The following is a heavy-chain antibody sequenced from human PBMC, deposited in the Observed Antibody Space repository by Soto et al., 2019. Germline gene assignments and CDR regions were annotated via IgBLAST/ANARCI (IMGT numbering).Heavy chain of an antibody. CDR2: INSDGSST. J-gene: IGHJ4*02. CDR1: GFTFSSYW. V-gene: IGHV3-74*01. Sequence: EVQLVESGGGLVQPGGSLRVSCAASGFTFSSYWMHWVRQAPGKGLVWVSRINSDGSSTSYADSVKGRFTISRDNAKNTLYLQMNCLSAEDTAIYYCARRGAVAGLHYWGQGTLVTVSS. CDR3: ARRGAVAGLHY. D-gene: IGHD6-19*01.